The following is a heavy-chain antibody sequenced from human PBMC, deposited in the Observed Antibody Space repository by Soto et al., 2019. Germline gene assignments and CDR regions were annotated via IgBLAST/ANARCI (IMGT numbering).Heavy chain of an antibody. CDR3: ARDRLAAAGSYYYYGMDV. D-gene: IGHD6-13*01. V-gene: IGHV1-69*12. Sequence: QVQLVQSGAEVKKPGSSVKVSCKASGGTFSSYAISWVRQAPGQGLEWMGGIIPIFGTANYAQKFQGRVTITADESTSTAYMELSSLRSEDTAVYYCARDRLAAAGSYYYYGMDVWGQGTTVTVSS. CDR1: GGTFSSYA. J-gene: IGHJ6*02. CDR2: IIPIFGTA.